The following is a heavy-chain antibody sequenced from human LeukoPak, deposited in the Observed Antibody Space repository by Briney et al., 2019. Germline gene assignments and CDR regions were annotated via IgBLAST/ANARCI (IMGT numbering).Heavy chain of an antibody. CDR1: GYTFTSYG. CDR2: ISAYNGNT. Sequence: ASVKVSCKASGYTFTSYGISWVRQAPGQGLEWMGWISAYNGNTNYAQKFQGRVTIVADESTSTAYMELSSLRSEDTAVYYCARDNPPCCNGGTCYSYWGQGTLVTVSS. V-gene: IGHV1-18*01. D-gene: IGHD2-15*01. CDR3: ARDNPPCCNGGTCYSY. J-gene: IGHJ4*02.